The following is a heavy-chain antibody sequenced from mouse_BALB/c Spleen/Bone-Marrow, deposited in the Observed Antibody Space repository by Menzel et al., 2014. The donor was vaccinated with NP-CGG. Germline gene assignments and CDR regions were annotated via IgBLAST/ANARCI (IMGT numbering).Heavy chain of an antibody. V-gene: IGHV1-7*01. D-gene: IGHD2-12*01. Sequence: QVQLQQSGAELAKPGASVKMSCKASGYTFTIYWMHWVKQRPEQGLEWIGYINPSTGYTEYNQKFKDKATLIADKSSSTAYMQLSNLTSEDSAVYYCARYGGRSYDGFAYWGQGTLVTVSA. CDR1: GYTFTIYW. CDR3: ARYGGRSYDGFAY. CDR2: INPSTGYT. J-gene: IGHJ3*01.